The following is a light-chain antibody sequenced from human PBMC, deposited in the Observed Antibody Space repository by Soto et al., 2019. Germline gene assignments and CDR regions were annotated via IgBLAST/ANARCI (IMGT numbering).Light chain of an antibody. Sequence: QSVLTQPPSASGTPGQRVTISCSGSGSNIGNNYVDWYQQLPGAAPKPLIYRNNQRPAGVPDRVSGSKSGTSASLAISGLRYEDEADYYCATWDDSVSGLIFGGGTKLTVL. J-gene: IGLJ2*01. CDR1: GSNIGNNY. CDR3: ATWDDSVSGLI. V-gene: IGLV1-47*01. CDR2: RNN.